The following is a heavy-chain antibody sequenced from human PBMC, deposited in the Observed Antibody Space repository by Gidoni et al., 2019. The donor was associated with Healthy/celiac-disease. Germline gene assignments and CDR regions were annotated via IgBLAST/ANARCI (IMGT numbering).Heavy chain of an antibody. CDR3: ARNEVLVRGVASWFDP. V-gene: IGHV1-69*01. Sequence: QVQLVQSGAEVKKPGSSVKVSCKASGGTFRSYAISWVRQAPGQGLEWMGGIIPIFGTANYAQKFQGRVTITADESTSTAYMELSSLRSEDTAVYYCARNEVLVRGVASWFDPWGQGTLVTVSS. D-gene: IGHD3-10*01. J-gene: IGHJ5*02. CDR1: GGTFRSYA. CDR2: IIPIFGTA.